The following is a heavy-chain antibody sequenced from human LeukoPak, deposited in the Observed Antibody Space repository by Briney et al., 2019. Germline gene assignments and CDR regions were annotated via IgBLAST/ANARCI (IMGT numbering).Heavy chain of an antibody. CDR3: ARGSHPTIFGVVIRGNWFDP. J-gene: IGHJ5*02. D-gene: IGHD3-3*01. V-gene: IGHV4-34*01. CDR1: GGSFSGYY. Sequence: PSETLSLTCTVSGGSFSGYYWSWIRQPPGKGLEWIGEINHSGSTNYNPSLKSRVTISVDTSKNQFSLKLSSVTAADTAVYYCARGSHPTIFGVVIRGNWFDPWGQGTLVTVSS. CDR2: INHSGST.